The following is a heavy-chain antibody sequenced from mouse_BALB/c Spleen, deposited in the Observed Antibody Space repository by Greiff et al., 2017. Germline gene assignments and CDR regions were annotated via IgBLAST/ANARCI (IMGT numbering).Heavy chain of an antibody. V-gene: IGHV5-4*02. J-gene: IGHJ4*01. D-gene: IGHD2-14*01. CDR1: GFTFSDYY. CDR2: ISDGGSYT. CDR3: ARGDYRYDEGYYYAMDY. Sequence: EVKLVESGGGLVKPGGSLKLSCAASGFTFSDYYMYWVRQTPEKRLEWVATISDGGSYTYYPDSVKGRFTISRDNAKNNLYLQMSSLKSEDTAMYYCARGDYRYDEGYYYAMDYWGQGTSVTVS.